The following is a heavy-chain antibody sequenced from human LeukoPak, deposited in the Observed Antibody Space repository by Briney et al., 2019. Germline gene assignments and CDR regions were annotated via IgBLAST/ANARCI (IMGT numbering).Heavy chain of an antibody. V-gene: IGHV3-21*01. CDR2: ISSSSSYI. D-gene: IGHD2-2*01. Sequence: GGSLRLSCAASGFTFSSYSMNWVRQAPGKGLEWVSSISSSSSYIYYADSVKGRFTISRDNAKNSLYLQMNSLRAEDTAVYYCARDPDSRWVVVPAAIGYYYGMDVWGQGTTVTVSS. CDR1: GFTFSSYS. CDR3: ARDPDSRWVVVPAAIGYYYGMDV. J-gene: IGHJ6*02.